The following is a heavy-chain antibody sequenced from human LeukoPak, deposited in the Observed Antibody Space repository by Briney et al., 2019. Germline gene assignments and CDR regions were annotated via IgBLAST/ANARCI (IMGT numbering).Heavy chain of an antibody. Sequence: GGSLRLSRAASGFTFSSYGMHWVRQAPGKGLEWVSYMSSSESIIYYADSVKGRFTISRDNAKNPLYLQMNSLRAEDTAVYYCARGRIVAGVRYWGQGTLVTVSS. CDR3: ARGRIVAGVRY. CDR1: GFTFSSYG. D-gene: IGHD3-22*01. CDR2: MSSSESII. V-gene: IGHV3-48*04. J-gene: IGHJ4*02.